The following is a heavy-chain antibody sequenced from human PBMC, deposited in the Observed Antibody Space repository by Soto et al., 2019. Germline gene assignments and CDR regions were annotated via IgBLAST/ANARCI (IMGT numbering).Heavy chain of an antibody. J-gene: IGHJ4*02. D-gene: IGHD1-26*01. CDR2: IYYSGST. CDR1: GGSVSSSNYF. CDR3: ARRCSGRYCFVY. Sequence: QLQLQESGPGLVKPSETLSLTCTVSGGSVSSSNYFWGWIRQPPGKGLEWIGSIYYSGSTYYNPSLKNRVTIPVDASKSQSSLKLSSVTAADTAVYYCARRCSGRYCFVYWGQGTLVTVSS. V-gene: IGHV4-39*01.